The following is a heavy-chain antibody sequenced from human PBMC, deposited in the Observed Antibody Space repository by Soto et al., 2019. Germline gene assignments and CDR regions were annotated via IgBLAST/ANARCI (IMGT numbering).Heavy chain of an antibody. CDR2: MNPNSGTT. J-gene: IGHJ4*02. V-gene: IGHV1-8*01. D-gene: IGHD3-10*01. CDR3: AITHLRFGQQHS. CDR1: GYTFTSYD. Sequence: QVQLVQSGAEVKKPGASVKVSCKASGYTFTSYDINWVRQATGQGLEWMGWMNPNSGTTGYAQKFQGRVTMTRNTSISTPDMELSSMRSEDTAVYYCAITHLRFGQQHSWGKGTRVTVSS.